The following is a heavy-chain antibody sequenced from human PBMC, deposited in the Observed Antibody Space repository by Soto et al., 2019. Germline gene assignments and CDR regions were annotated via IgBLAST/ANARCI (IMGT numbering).Heavy chain of an antibody. Sequence: PGGSLRLSCAASEFTFRSYAMNWVRQAPGKGLEWVSGVSGSGPNTYYADSVKGRFTISRDNAKNTLYLQMNSLKAEDTAVYYCAKDRGGAWLAGTFDIWGQGTMVTVSS. CDR2: VSGSGPNT. CDR1: EFTFRSYA. D-gene: IGHD6-19*01. V-gene: IGHV3-23*01. CDR3: AKDRGGAWLAGTFDI. J-gene: IGHJ3*02.